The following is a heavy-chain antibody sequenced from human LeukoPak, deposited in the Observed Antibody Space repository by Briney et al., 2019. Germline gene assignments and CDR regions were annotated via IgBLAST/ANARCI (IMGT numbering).Heavy chain of an antibody. CDR1: GFTFSSYA. J-gene: IGHJ6*02. CDR3: AKDSREYTGYYYGMDV. V-gene: IGHV3-23*01. D-gene: IGHD6-6*01. CDR2: ISGSGGST. Sequence: GGSLRLSCAASGFTFSSYAMSWVRQAPGKGLEWVSAISGSGGSTYYADSVKGQFTISRDNSKNTLYLQMNSLRAEDTAVYYCAKDSREYTGYYYGMDVWGQGTTVTVSS.